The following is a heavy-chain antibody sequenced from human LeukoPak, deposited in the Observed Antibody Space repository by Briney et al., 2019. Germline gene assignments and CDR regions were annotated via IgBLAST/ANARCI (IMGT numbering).Heavy chain of an antibody. V-gene: IGHV3-23*01. CDR3: AKDGYDYDSSYSYFDY. CDR1: GFTFSNYA. D-gene: IGHD3-22*01. CDR2: ISGSGGTT. Sequence: GGSMRLSCAASGFTFSNYAMSWVRQAPGKRLEWVSAISGSGGTTYHADSVKGRFTISRDNSKNTLYLQMNTLRAEDTAVYYCAKDGYDYDSSYSYFDYWGKGTLVTVSS. J-gene: IGHJ4*02.